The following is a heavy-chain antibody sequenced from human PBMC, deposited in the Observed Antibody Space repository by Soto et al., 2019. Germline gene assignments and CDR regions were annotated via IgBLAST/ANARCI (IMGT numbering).Heavy chain of an antibody. CDR3: AREGSGYNFDY. J-gene: IGHJ4*02. Sequence: PGGSLRLSCAASGFTVSSNYMSWVRQAPGKGLEWVSVIYSGGYTYYADSVKGRFTISRDSSKNTLYLQVNSLRAEDTAVYYCAREGSGYNFDYWGQGTLVTVSS. CDR1: GFTVSSNY. V-gene: IGHV3-53*01. D-gene: IGHD3-3*01. CDR2: IYSGGYT.